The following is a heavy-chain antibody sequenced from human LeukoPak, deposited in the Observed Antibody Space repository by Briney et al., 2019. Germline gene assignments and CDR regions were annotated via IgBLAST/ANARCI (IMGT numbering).Heavy chain of an antibody. Sequence: ASVKVSCKVSGYTLTELSMHWVRQAPGKGLEWMGGFDPEDGETIYAQKFQGRVTMTRNTSISTAYMELSSLRSEDTAVYYCARGVYSSGYSYYFDYWGQGTLVTVSS. CDR3: ARGVYSSGYSYYFDY. CDR2: FDPEDGET. D-gene: IGHD3-22*01. V-gene: IGHV1-24*01. CDR1: GYTLTELS. J-gene: IGHJ4*02.